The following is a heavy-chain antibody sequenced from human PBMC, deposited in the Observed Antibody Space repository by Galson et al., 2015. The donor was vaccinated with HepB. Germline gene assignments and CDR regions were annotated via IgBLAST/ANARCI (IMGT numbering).Heavy chain of an antibody. CDR2: INPNSGGT. V-gene: IGHV1-2*06. CDR1: GYTFTGYY. D-gene: IGHD3-10*01. CDR3: ARVAGFGEFSV. Sequence: SVKVSCKASGYTFTGYYMHWVRQAPGQGLEWMGRINPNSGGTSYAQKFQGRVTMTRDTSISTTYMELSRLRSDDTAVYYCARVAGFGEFSVWGQGTLVTVSS. J-gene: IGHJ4*02.